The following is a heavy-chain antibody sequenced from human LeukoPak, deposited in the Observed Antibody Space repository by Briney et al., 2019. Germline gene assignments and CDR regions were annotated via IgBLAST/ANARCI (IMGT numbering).Heavy chain of an antibody. CDR3: ATYSGNYQSIY. Sequence: ASVKVSCKASGYTFTGYYMHWVRQAPGQGFEWMGRIDPNNGATNYAQKFQGRVTVTRDTSISTVYMELSRLKSDDTAVYFCATYSGNYQSIYWGQGTLVTVSS. CDR2: IDPNNGAT. D-gene: IGHD1-26*01. J-gene: IGHJ4*01. CDR1: GYTFTGYY. V-gene: IGHV1-2*06.